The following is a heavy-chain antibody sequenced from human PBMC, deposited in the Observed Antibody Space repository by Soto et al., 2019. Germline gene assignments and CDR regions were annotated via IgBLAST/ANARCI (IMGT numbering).Heavy chain of an antibody. CDR2: ISSSSSTI. J-gene: IGHJ3*02. V-gene: IGHV3-48*01. CDR3: ASGGILEWLLVRHAAFDI. D-gene: IGHD3-3*01. CDR1: GFTFSSYI. Sequence: GGSLRLSCAASGFTFSSYIMNWVRQAPGKGLEWVSYISSSSSTIYYADSVKGRFTISRDNAKNSLYLQMNSLRAEDTAVYYCASGGILEWLLVRHAAFDIWGQGTMVTVSS.